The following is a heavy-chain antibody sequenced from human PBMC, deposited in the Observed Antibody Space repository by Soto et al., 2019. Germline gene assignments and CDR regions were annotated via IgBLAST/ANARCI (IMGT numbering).Heavy chain of an antibody. J-gene: IGHJ4*02. CDR1: GFTFSSYA. CDR2: ISGSGGST. CDR3: AKAEDYDFWSGYPTFDY. D-gene: IGHD3-3*01. Sequence: EVQLLESGGGLVQPGGSLRLSCAASGFTFSSYAMSWVRQAPGKGLEWVSAISGSGGSTYYADSVKGRFTISRDNSKNTLYLQMNSLRAEDTAVYYCAKAEDYDFWSGYPTFDYWGQGTLVTVSS. V-gene: IGHV3-23*01.